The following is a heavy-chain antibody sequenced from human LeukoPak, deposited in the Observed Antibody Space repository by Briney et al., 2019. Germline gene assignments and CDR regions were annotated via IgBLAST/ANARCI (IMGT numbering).Heavy chain of an antibody. Sequence: ASVKVSCKPSGYTFSKYAMNWVRQAPGQGLEWMGWVNISTGDRTYGQGVTGRFVFSLDTSVKTAYLQISSLQAEDTAVYYCTRVAGNEYFQHWGQGTLVTVSS. CDR1: GYTFSKYA. CDR2: VNISTGDR. J-gene: IGHJ1*01. D-gene: IGHD6-19*01. V-gene: IGHV7-4-1*02. CDR3: TRVAGNEYFQH.